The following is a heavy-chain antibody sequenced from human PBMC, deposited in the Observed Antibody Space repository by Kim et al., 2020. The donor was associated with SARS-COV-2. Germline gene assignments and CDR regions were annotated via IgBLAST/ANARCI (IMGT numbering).Heavy chain of an antibody. Sequence: GGSLRLSCTASGFTFGDYAMSWVRQAPGKGLEWVGFIRSKAYGGTTEYAASVKGRFTISRDDSKSIAYLQMNSLKTEDTAVYYCTYSSGRGYYYYGMDVWGQGTTVTVSS. D-gene: IGHD6-19*01. V-gene: IGHV3-49*04. CDR3: TYSSGRGYYYYGMDV. CDR2: IRSKAYGGTT. J-gene: IGHJ6*02. CDR1: GFTFGDYA.